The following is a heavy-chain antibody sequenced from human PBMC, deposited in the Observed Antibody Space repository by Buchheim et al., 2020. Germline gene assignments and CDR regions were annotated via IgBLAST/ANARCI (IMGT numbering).Heavy chain of an antibody. CDR2: INQRGTEK. CDR1: GFTFSDFW. V-gene: IGHV3-7*01. CDR3: ARDGVAEGLYFDY. J-gene: IGHJ4*02. Sequence: EVQLVESGGGLVQPGGSLRLSCAASGFTFSDFWMNWVRQAPGKGLEWVASINQRGTEKYYVDSVKGRFTVSRDNGKISLDLQMNNLRAEDTAVYYCARDGVAEGLYFDYWGQRTL. D-gene: IGHD2-15*01.